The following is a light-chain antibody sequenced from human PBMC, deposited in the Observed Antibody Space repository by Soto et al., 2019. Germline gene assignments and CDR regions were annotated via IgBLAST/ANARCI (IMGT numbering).Light chain of an antibody. V-gene: IGKV1-39*01. CDR2: AAS. CDR1: QSISSY. J-gene: IGKJ4*01. CDR3: QQSYSTPLT. Sequence: DIQMTQSPSSLSASVGDRVTITCRASQSISSYLNWYQQKPGKAPKLLIYAASSLQSGVPSRFSGCGSGTDFTLTISSLQPEDFATYYCQQSYSTPLTFGGGPKVEIK.